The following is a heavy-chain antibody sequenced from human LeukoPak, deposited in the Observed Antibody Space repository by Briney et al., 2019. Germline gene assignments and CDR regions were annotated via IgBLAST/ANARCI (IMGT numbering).Heavy chain of an antibody. CDR1: GGSISSYY. D-gene: IGHD3/OR15-3a*01. V-gene: IGHV4-59*08. Sequence: SETLSLTCTVSGGSISSYYWSWIRQPPGKGLEWFGYVYDSGTTNYNPSLKSRVTISVDTSKNQFSLKLTSVTAADTSVYYCARQTGSGLFILPGGQGTLVTVSS. CDR3: ARQTGSGLFILP. J-gene: IGHJ4*02. CDR2: VYDSGTT.